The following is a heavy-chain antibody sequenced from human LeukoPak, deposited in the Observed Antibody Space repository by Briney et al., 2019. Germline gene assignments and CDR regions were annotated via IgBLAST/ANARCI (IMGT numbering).Heavy chain of an antibody. V-gene: IGHV1-2*06. D-gene: IGHD3-22*01. CDR2: INPNGGGT. J-gene: IGHJ4*02. CDR3: ARVKFYDTSGYYDH. Sequence: GASVKVSCEASGYTFTGYYLHWVRQAPGQGLEWLGRINPNGGGTNYAQKFQGRVTMTRDTSISTAYLELSSLRDDDTAVYYCARVKFYDTSGYYDHWGQGTPVTVSS. CDR1: GYTFTGYY.